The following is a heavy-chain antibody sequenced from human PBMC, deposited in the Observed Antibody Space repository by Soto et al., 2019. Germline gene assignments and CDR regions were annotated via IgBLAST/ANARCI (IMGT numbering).Heavy chain of an antibody. CDR3: ARVVQFYDSSGYSFYYFDY. CDR2: IYYSRSD. V-gene: IGHV4-30-4*01. D-gene: IGHD3-22*01. J-gene: IGHJ4*02. CDR1: GDSINSADYY. Sequence: KPSETLSLTCTVSGDSINSADYYWSWLRQPPGKGLEWIGYIYYSRSDDYHPSLGRRATITIDTSRNQFSLNLMSVAAADTAVYYCARVVQFYDSSGYSFYYFDYWGQGALVTVSS.